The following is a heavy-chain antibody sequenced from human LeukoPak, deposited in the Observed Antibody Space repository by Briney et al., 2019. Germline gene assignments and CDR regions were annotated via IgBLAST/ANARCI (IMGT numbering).Heavy chain of an antibody. J-gene: IGHJ6*03. CDR1: GGTFSSYA. CDR3: ARSRFPYYRLSGADYYMDV. Sequence: GASVTVSCKASGGTFSSYAISWVRQAPGQGLEWMGGIIPIFGTTNYAQKFQGRVTVKADKSTSTVYMELSSLRSADTAVYYCARSRFPYYRLSGADYYMDVWGKGTTVTVSS. D-gene: IGHD3-10*01. V-gene: IGHV1-69*06. CDR2: IIPIFGTT.